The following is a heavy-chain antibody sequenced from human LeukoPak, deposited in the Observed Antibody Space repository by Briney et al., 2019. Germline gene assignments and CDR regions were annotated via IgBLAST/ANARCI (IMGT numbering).Heavy chain of an antibody. V-gene: IGHV1-18*01. CDR3: ARDSRGTYDFWSGYYERWFDP. D-gene: IGHD3-3*01. CDR1: GYASTSYG. J-gene: IGHJ5*02. Sequence: ASVKVSCKASGYASTSYGISWVRQAPGQGLEWMGWISAYNGNTNYAQKLQGRVTMTTDTSTSTAYMELRSLRSDDTAVYYCARDSRGTYDFWSGYYERWFDPWGQGTLVTVSS. CDR2: ISAYNGNT.